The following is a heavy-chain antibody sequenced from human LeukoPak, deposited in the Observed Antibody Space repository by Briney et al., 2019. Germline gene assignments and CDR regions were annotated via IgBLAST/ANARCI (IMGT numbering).Heavy chain of an antibody. V-gene: IGHV3-23*01. Sequence: GGSLRLSCAASGFTSSSYAMSWVRQAPGKGLEWVSAISNNGGYTYYADSVQGRFTISRDNSKSTLCLQMNSLRAEDTAVYYCAKQLGYCSDGSCYFPYWGQGTLVTVSS. J-gene: IGHJ4*02. D-gene: IGHD2-15*01. CDR3: AKQLGYCSDGSCYFPY. CDR1: GFTSSSYA. CDR2: ISNNGGYT.